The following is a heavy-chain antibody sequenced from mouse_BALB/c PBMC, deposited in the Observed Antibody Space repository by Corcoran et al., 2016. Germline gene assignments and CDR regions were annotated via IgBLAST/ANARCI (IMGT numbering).Heavy chain of an antibody. Sequence: EVQLQQSGPELVKPGASVKISCKASGYSFTGYYMHWVKQSHVKSLEWIGRITPYNGATSYNQNFKDKASLTVAKSSSTAYMALHSLTSEDSAVYYIRRRYSSVYDYVRDYGGQGTSVTVSS. CDR2: ITPYNGAT. D-gene: IGHD3-1*01. CDR3: RRRYSSVYDYVRDY. V-gene: IGHV1-26*01. CDR1: GYSFTGYY. J-gene: IGHJ4*01.